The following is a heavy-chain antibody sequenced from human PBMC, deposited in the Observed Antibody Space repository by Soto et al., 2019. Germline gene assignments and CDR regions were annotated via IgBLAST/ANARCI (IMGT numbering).Heavy chain of an antibody. CDR3: ARERYGSGSYDFDY. CDR2: IIPIFGTA. J-gene: IGHJ4*02. D-gene: IGHD3-10*01. CDR1: GGTFSSYA. Sequence: SSVKVSCKASGGTFSSYAISWVRQAPGQGLEWMGGIIPIFGTANYAQKGQGRVTITADESTSTAYMELTSVRSEDTAVYYCARERYGSGSYDFDYWGQGTLVTVSS. V-gene: IGHV1-69*13.